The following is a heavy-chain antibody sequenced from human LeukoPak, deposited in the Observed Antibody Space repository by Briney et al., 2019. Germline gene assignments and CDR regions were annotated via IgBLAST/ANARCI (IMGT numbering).Heavy chain of an antibody. CDR1: GFTFNSYG. CDR2: IVHDGNNK. V-gene: IGHV3-30*03. CDR3: ARAAYCGADCYYYFDC. J-gene: IGHJ4*02. D-gene: IGHD2-21*02. Sequence: GRSLRLSCAASGFTFNSYGMHWVRQAPGKGLEWVAVIVHDGNNKYYADSVKGRFTISRDNSKNTLYLQMNGLRPEDTAVYYCARAAYCGADCYYYFDCWGQGTLVTVSS.